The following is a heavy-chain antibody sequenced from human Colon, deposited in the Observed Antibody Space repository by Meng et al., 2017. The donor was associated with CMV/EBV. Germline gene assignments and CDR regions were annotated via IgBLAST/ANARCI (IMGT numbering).Heavy chain of an antibody. CDR1: GFTFSNYW. V-gene: IGHV3-7*01. CDR3: ARYDFWSGYYSGHYYDMDV. CDR2: IKQDGSEK. Sequence: GGSLRLSCAASGFTFSNYWMTWVRQAPGKGLEWVANIKQDGSEKYYVDSVEGRFTISRDNAKNSLYLQMNSLRAEDTAVYYCARYDFWSGYYSGHYYDMDVWGQGTTVTVSS. J-gene: IGHJ6*02. D-gene: IGHD3-3*01.